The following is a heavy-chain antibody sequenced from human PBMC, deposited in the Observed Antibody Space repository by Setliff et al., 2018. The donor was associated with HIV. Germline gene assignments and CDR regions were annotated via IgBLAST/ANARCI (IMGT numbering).Heavy chain of an antibody. Sequence: RASVKVSCKASGYTFSNYAISWVRQAPGQGLEWMGGIIPIFGTANYAQKFQGRVTITTDESTSTAYMELSSLRSEDTAVYYCARVGSEWLRSGGNWFDPWGQGTLVTAPQ. CDR2: IIPIFGTA. CDR1: GYTFSNYA. D-gene: IGHD5-12*01. J-gene: IGHJ5*02. CDR3: ARVGSEWLRSGGNWFDP. V-gene: IGHV1-69*05.